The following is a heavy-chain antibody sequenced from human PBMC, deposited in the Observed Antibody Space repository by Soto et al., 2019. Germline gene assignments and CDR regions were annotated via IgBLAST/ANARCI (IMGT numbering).Heavy chain of an antibody. D-gene: IGHD4-4*01. CDR2: IGTSGKTI. Sequence: GSLRLSCAVSGFTFSSYGMNWVRQAPGKGLEWVSYIGTSGKTIYYADSVRGRFTISRDNAKNSLYLQMNSLRAEDTAVYFCARDPAIYSGKFDYGLDVWGRGTTVTVS. CDR3: ARDPAIYSGKFDYGLDV. CDR1: GFTFSSYG. J-gene: IGHJ6*02. V-gene: IGHV3-48*03.